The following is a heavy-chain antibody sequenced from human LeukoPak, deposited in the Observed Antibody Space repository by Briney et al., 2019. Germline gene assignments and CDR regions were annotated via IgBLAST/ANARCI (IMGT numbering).Heavy chain of an antibody. V-gene: IGHV4-39*01. CDR2: INYSGST. J-gene: IGHJ4*02. D-gene: IGHD2-2*01. CDR1: GCSISSSSYY. CDR3: ATRGDIVVVPADMLKV. Sequence: SETLSLTCTVSGCSISSSSYYWGWIRQPPGKGLEWIGSINYSGSTYYNPSPKSRVTISVDTSKNQFYLKLSSVTAADTAVYYCATRGDIVVVPADMLKVWGQGTLVTVSS.